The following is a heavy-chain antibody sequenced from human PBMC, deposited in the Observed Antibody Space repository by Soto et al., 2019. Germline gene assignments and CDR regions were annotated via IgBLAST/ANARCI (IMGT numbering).Heavy chain of an antibody. V-gene: IGHV3-7*01. CDR1: GFTFSSYW. CDR3: ARDSKVVVAATLSWYFDL. D-gene: IGHD2-15*01. Sequence: EVQLVESGRGLVQPGGSLRLSCAASGFTFSSYWMSWVRQAPGKGLEWVANIKQDGSEKYYVDSVKGRFTISRDNAKNSLYLQMNSLRAEDTAVYYCARDSKVVVAATLSWYFDLWGRGTLVTVSS. CDR2: IKQDGSEK. J-gene: IGHJ2*01.